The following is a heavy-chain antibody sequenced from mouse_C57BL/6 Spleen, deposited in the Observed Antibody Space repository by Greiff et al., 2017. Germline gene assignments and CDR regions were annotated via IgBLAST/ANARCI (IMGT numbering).Heavy chain of an antibody. CDR2: IDPSDSYT. CDR1: GYTFTSYW. D-gene: IGHD1-1*01. Sequence: QVQLQQPGAELVMPGASVKLSCKASGYTFTSYWMHWVKQRPGQGLEWIGEIDPSDSYTNYNQKFKGKSTLTVDKSSSTAYMQLSSLTSEDAAVYYCARGGSSDPTENCEVWGTGTTVTVAS. CDR3: ARGGSSDPTENCEV. J-gene: IGHJ1*03. V-gene: IGHV1-69*01.